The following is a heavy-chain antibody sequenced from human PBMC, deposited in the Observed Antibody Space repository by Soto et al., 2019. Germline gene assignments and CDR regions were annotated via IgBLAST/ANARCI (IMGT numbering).Heavy chain of an antibody. V-gene: IGHV4-38-2*01. D-gene: IGHD6-13*01. CDR2: IYHSGST. CDR3: PRRRIAPAGTGGGHYFDY. Sequence: SHIRSLAYAVAGHSISSGFYYWGWIRQPPGEGLEWIGSIYHSGSTYYNPSLKSRVTISVDTSTNQFSLKLSSVTAADTAVYYCPRRRIAPAGTGGGHYFDYWAQGTLVSVCS. CDR1: GHSISSGFYY. J-gene: IGHJ4*02.